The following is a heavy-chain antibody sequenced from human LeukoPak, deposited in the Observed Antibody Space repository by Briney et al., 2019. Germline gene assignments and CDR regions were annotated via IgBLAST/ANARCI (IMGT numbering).Heavy chain of an antibody. CDR3: ARVFYDFRSRHSISGEMDY. D-gene: IGHD3-3*01. CDR1: GFTFSSYT. Sequence: GGSLRLSYAASGFTFSSYTMKWVRQAPGKGLQWVSSISSSSSYIYYADSVKGRFAISRDNAKNSLYLQMNRLRAEDTAVYYCARVFYDFRSRHSISGEMDYWGQGTLVTVSS. CDR2: ISSSSSYI. J-gene: IGHJ4*02. V-gene: IGHV3-21*01.